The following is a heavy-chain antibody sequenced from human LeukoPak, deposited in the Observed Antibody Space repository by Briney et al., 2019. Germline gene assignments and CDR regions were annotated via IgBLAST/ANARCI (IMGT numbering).Heavy chain of an antibody. CDR3: AREYCSGGSCYPIFDY. V-gene: IGHV4-34*01. Sequence: SETLSLTCAVYGGSSSGYYWSWIRQPPGKGLEWIGEINHSGSTNYNPSLKSRVTISVDTSKNQFSLKLSSVTAADTAVYYCAREYCSGGSCYPIFDYWGQGTLVTVPS. CDR2: INHSGST. D-gene: IGHD2-15*01. J-gene: IGHJ4*02. CDR1: GGSSSGYY.